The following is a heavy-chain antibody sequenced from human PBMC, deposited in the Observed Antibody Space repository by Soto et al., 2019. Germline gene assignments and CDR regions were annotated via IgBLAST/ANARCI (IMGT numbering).Heavy chain of an antibody. CDR3: AREDILTGYSFDY. CDR1: GFTFSSYG. CDR2: IWYDGSNK. D-gene: IGHD3-9*01. J-gene: IGHJ4*02. Sequence: GGSLSLSCAASGFTFSSYGMHWVRQAPGKGLEWVAVIWYDGSNKYYADSVKGRFTISRDNSKNTLYLQMNSLRAEDTAVYYCAREDILTGYSFDYWGQGTLVTVSS. V-gene: IGHV3-33*08.